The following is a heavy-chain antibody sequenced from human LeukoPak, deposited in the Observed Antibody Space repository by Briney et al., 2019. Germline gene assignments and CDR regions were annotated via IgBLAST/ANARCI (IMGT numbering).Heavy chain of an antibody. CDR2: INPNSGGT. D-gene: IGHD3-10*01. V-gene: IGHV1-2*02. CDR1: GYTFTGYY. Sequence: ASVKVSCKASGYTFTGYYMHWVRQAPGQGLEWMGWINPNSGGTNYAQKFQGRVTMTMDTSISTAYMELSRLRSDDTAVYYCARGRSVLLWFGELLGDYWGQGTLVTVSS. J-gene: IGHJ4*02. CDR3: ARGRSVLLWFGELLGDY.